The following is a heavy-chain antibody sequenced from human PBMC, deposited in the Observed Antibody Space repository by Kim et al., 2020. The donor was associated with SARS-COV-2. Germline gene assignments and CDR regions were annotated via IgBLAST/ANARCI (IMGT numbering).Heavy chain of an antibody. Sequence: SVKVSCKASGGTFSSYAISWVRQAPGQGLEWMGGIIPIFGTANYAQKFQGRVTITADESTSTAYMELSSLRSEDTAVYYCARDAGYCSGGSCRTYNWFDPWGQGTLVTVSS. D-gene: IGHD2-15*01. J-gene: IGHJ5*02. CDR2: IIPIFGTA. V-gene: IGHV1-69*13. CDR1: GGTFSSYA. CDR3: ARDAGYCSGGSCRTYNWFDP.